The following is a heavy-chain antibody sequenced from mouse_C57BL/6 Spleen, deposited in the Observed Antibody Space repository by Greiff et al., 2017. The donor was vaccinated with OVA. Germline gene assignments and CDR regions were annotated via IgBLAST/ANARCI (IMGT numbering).Heavy chain of an antibody. CDR3: AREGLRGHFDY. V-gene: IGHV5-6*01. D-gene: IGHD2-4*01. Sequence: EVQRVESGGDLVKPGGSLKLSCAASGFTFSSYGMSWVRQTPDKRLEWVATISSGGSYTYYPDSVKGRFTISRDNAKNTLYLQMSSLKSEDTAMYYCAREGLRGHFDYWGQGTTLTVSS. CDR1: GFTFSSYG. J-gene: IGHJ2*01. CDR2: ISSGGSYT.